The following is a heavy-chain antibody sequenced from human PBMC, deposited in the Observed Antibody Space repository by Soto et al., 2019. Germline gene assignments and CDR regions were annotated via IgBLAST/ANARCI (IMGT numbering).Heavy chain of an antibody. Sequence: EVKLLESGGGLAQPGGSLRLSCVGSGFTFDSYAISWVRQAPGKGLQWISAISGNGAGTDYAHSVKGRFTISRDNSKNTVHLQMNSLRVEDTALYYCAKDTVGGYSFWSGYYSDGLDVWGQGTMVTVSS. CDR3: AKDTVGGYSFWSGYYSDGLDV. CDR1: GFTFDSYA. J-gene: IGHJ3*01. V-gene: IGHV3-23*01. D-gene: IGHD3-3*01. CDR2: ISGNGAGT.